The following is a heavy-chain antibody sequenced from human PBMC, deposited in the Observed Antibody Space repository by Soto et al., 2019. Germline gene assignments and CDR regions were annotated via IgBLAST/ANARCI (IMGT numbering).Heavy chain of an antibody. CDR2: IFSADNT. V-gene: IGHV3-23*03. Sequence: GGSLRLSCAASGFTFSSYAMSWVRQAPGKGLEWVSVIFSADNTHYADSVKGRFTISRDNSKNTVFLQMNSLRAEDTAVYYCAITGAGYYIVWGQGTPVTVSS. J-gene: IGHJ4*02. CDR3: AITGAGYYIV. D-gene: IGHD3-3*01. CDR1: GFTFSSYA.